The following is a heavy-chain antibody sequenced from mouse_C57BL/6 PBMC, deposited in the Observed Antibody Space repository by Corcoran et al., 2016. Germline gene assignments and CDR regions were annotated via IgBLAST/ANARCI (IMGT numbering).Heavy chain of an antibody. D-gene: IGHD6-1*01. CDR3: TRRLSYAMDY. J-gene: IGHJ4*01. CDR2: IYPTSGNT. V-gene: IGHV1-81*01. Sequence: QVQLQQSGAELARPGASVKLSCKASGYTFTSYGISWVKQRTGQGLEWIGEIYPTSGNTYYNEKFKGKATLTADQSSSTAYMELRSLTSEDSAVYFCTRRLSYAMDYWGQGTSVTVSS. CDR1: GYTFTSYG.